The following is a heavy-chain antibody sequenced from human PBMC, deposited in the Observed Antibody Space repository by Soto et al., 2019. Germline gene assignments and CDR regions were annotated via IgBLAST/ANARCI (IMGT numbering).Heavy chain of an antibody. CDR1: GFTFSSYS. CDR2: IISSSSTI. J-gene: IGHJ5*02. Sequence: EVQLVESGGGLVQPGGSLRLSCAASGFTFSSYSMNWVRQAPGKGLEWVSYIISSSSTIYYADSVKGRFTISRDNAKNSLYLQMNSLRDEDTAVYYCARGPIFGVVIYWFDPWGQGTLVTVSS. CDR3: ARGPIFGVVIYWFDP. D-gene: IGHD3-3*01. V-gene: IGHV3-48*02.